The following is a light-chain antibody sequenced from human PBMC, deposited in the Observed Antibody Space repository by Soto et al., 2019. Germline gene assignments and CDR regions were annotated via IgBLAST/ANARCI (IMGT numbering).Light chain of an antibody. CDR1: GSNIGAGYD. CDR3: QSYDSSLSGYV. V-gene: IGLV1-40*01. J-gene: IGLJ1*01. CDR2: SNR. Sequence: SVLTQPPSVSGAPGQRVTISCTGSGSNIGAGYDVHWYQHLPGTAPKLLIYSNRNRPSGVPDRFSGSKSGTSASLAITGLQAEDEADYYCQSYDSSLSGYVFGTGTRSPS.